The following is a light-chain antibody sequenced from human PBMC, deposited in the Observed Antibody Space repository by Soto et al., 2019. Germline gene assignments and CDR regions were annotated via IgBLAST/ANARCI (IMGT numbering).Light chain of an antibody. CDR2: GAS. CDR3: QQYSGSLPYT. CDR1: QSINNRY. J-gene: IGKJ2*01. V-gene: IGKV3-20*01. Sequence: EIVLTQSPGTLSLSPGEGATLSCRASQSINNRYLAWYQQKPGQAPRLLIYGASIRAPGIPDRFSGSGSGSDFTLTITRLEPEDFAVFYCQQYSGSLPYTFGQGTKLESK.